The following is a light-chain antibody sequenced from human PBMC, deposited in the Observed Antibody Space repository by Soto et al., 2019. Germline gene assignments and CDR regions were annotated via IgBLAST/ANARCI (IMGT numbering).Light chain of an antibody. J-gene: IGLJ1*01. CDR3: SSYAGSNNPLFV. CDR2: EVT. V-gene: IGLV2-8*01. Sequence: QSVLTQPPSASESPGQSITISCTGTSSDVGGFNYVSWHQQHPGKAPKVIIYEVTKRPSGVPDRFSGSKSANTASLTVSGLQAEDEADYYCSSYAGSNNPLFVFGTGTKVTVL. CDR1: SSDVGGFNY.